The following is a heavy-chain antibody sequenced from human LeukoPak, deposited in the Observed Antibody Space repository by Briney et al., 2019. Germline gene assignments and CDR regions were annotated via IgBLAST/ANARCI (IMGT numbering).Heavy chain of an antibody. CDR3: ARDRQSEFDY. J-gene: IGHJ4*02. CDR1: GGSISSYY. Sequence: SETLSLTCTVSGGSISSYYWSWIRQPPGKGLEWIGYIYYSGGTNYNPSLKSRVTISVDTSKNQFSLKLSSVTAADTAVYYCARDRQSEFDYWGQGTLVTVSS. V-gene: IGHV4-59*01. CDR2: IYYSGGT.